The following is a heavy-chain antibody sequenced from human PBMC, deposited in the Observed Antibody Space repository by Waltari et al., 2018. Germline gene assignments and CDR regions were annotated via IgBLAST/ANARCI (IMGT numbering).Heavy chain of an antibody. J-gene: IGHJ4*02. V-gene: IGHV3-23*01. CDR1: GFTFNNYA. CDR3: AKRGGTGPVAVGGFHCDY. D-gene: IGHD3-16*01. CDR2: IHSSGTKT. Sequence: EVQLLESGGGLVQPGGSLRLSCAASGFTFNNYAMYWVRQAPGKGLEWVSSIHSSGTKTYDAESVKGRFTISRDNSKNTLYLELSSLRVEDTATYYCAKRGGTGPVAVGGFHCDYWGQGALVTVLS.